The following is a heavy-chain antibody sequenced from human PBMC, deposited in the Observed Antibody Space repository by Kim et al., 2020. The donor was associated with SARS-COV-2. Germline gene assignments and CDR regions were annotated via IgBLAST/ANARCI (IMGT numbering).Heavy chain of an antibody. Sequence: NPSLKSRVTISVDTSKNQFSLKLSSVTAADTAVYYCARDIVVGDFYGMDVWGQGTTVTVSS. V-gene: IGHV4-31*02. D-gene: IGHD2-2*01. CDR3: ARDIVVGDFYGMDV. J-gene: IGHJ6*02.